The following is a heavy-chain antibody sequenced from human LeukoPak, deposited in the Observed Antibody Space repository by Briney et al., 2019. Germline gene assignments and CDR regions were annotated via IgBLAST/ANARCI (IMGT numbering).Heavy chain of an antibody. J-gene: IGHJ4*02. Sequence: GASVKVSCKASGFRFTGYWMHWVRQAPGQGLEWMGWINPKSGGTNYAQQFQDRVTMTRDTSISSTYMELSRLKSDDTAVYYCVRDLGISGWYAPPLGYFDSWGQGTLVTVSS. V-gene: IGHV1-2*02. CDR2: INPKSGGT. CDR1: GFRFTGYW. CDR3: VRDLGISGWYAPPLGYFDS. D-gene: IGHD6-19*01.